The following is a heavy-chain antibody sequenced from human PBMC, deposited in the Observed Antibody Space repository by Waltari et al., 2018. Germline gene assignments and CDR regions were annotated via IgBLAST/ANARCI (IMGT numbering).Heavy chain of an antibody. CDR2: INYDGSQK. V-gene: IGHV3-7*01. J-gene: IGHJ4*02. CDR3: AKSRGFEY. Sequence: EVQLVESGGGWVQPGGSLRLSCGASGFTFSRCWMSWVRQTPGKGLQWVANINYDGSQKYYVDSVKGRFTISRDNAKNSLYLQMNSLRVEDTAVYYCAKSRGFEYWGQGALITVSS. D-gene: IGHD2-2*01. CDR1: GFTFSRCW.